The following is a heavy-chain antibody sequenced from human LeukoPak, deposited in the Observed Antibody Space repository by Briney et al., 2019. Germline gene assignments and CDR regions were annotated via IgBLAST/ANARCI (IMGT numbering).Heavy chain of an antibody. CDR1: GFTFSNYW. Sequence: PGGSLRLSCAASGFTFSNYWMSWVRQAPGKGLEWVANIKQDGSEKYYVDSVKGRFTISRDNAKNSLYLQMNSLRAEDTAVYYCARWRVYSGYDYRLDYWGQGTLVTVSS. CDR3: ARWRVYSGYDYRLDY. CDR2: IKQDGSEK. J-gene: IGHJ4*02. D-gene: IGHD5-12*01. V-gene: IGHV3-7*01.